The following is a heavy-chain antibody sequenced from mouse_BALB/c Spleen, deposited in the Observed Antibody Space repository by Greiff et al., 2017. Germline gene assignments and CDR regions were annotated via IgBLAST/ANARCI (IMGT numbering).Heavy chain of an antibody. CDR1: GFNIKDYY. CDR3: AIGKGFDY. Sequence: EVKLMESGAELVRPGALVKLSCKASGFNIKDYYMHWVKQRPEQGLEWIGWIDPENGNTIYDPKFQGKASITADTSSNTAYLQLSSLTSEDTAVYYCAIGKGFDYWGQGTTLTVSS. CDR2: IDPENGNT. J-gene: IGHJ2*01. V-gene: IGHV14-1*02.